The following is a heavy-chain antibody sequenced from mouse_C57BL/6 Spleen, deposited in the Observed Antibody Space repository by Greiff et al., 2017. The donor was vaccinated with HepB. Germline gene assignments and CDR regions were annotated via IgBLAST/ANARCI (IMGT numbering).Heavy chain of an antibody. CDR2: IDPSDSET. CDR3: ARNLYDYDGYWYFDV. Sequence: QVQLQQPGAELVRPGSSVKLSCKASGYTFTSYWMHWVKQRPIQGLEWIGNIDPSDSETHYNQKFKDKATLTVDKSSSTAYMQLSSLTSEDSAVYYCARNLYDYDGYWYFDVWGTGTTVTVSS. J-gene: IGHJ1*03. D-gene: IGHD2-4*01. V-gene: IGHV1-52*01. CDR1: GYTFTSYW.